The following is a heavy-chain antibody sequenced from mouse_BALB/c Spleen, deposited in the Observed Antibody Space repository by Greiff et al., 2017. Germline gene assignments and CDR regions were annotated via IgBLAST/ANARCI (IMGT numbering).Heavy chain of an antibody. D-gene: IGHD1-1*01. V-gene: IGHV3-8*02. J-gene: IGHJ4*01. CDR1: GDSITSGY. Sequence: DVQLVESGPSLVKPSQTLSLTCSVTGDSITSGYWNWIRKFPGNKLEYMGYISYSGSTYYNPSLKSRISITRDTSKNQYYLQLNSVTTEDTATYYCARYYGSRDYAMDYWGQGTSVTVSS. CDR3: ARYYGSRDYAMDY. CDR2: ISYSGST.